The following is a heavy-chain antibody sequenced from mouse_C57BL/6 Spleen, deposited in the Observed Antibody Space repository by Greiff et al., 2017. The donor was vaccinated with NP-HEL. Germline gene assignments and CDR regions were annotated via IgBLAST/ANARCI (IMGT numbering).Heavy chain of an antibody. CDR2: IVPSSGGT. CDR3: ARGEYYDDNHYYAKGY. CDR1: GYTFTSYW. J-gene: IGHJ4*01. D-gene: IGHD2-4*01. Sequence: QVQLQQPGAELVKPGASVKLSCKASGYTFTSYWMHWVKQRPGRGLEWIGRIVPSSGGTKYNEKFKSKATLTVDKPSSTAYMQLSSLTSEDSAVYESARGEYYDDNHYYAKGYWGTGASVT. V-gene: IGHV1-72*01.